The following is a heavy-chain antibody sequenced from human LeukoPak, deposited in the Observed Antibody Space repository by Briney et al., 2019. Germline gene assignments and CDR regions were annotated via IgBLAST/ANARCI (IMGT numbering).Heavy chain of an antibody. CDR2: INHSGST. V-gene: IGHV4-34*01. J-gene: IGHJ3*02. CDR1: GGSFGGYY. Sequence: SETLSLTCAIYGGSFGGYYWSWIRQPPGKGLEWIGEINHSGSTNYNPSLKSRVTISVDTSKNHFSLKLSSVTAADTAVYYCARGPSYCSSTSCYRGRGDAFDIWGQGTMVTVSS. CDR3: ARGPSYCSSTSCYRGRGDAFDI. D-gene: IGHD2-2*01.